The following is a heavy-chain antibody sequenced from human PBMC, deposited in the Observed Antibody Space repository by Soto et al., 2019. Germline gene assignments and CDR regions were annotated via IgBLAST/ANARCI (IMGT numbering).Heavy chain of an antibody. Sequence: QVQLVQSGAEVKKPGASVNVSCKASGYTFTSYGISWVRQAPGQWLEWMGWISAYNGNTNYAQKRQARVTMTTDTTTSTAYMEQRILRSDDTAVYYCARIGYDILTGSTNWFDPWGQGTLVTVSS. CDR2: ISAYNGNT. CDR1: GYTFTSYG. D-gene: IGHD3-9*01. V-gene: IGHV1-18*01. J-gene: IGHJ5*02. CDR3: ARIGYDILTGSTNWFDP.